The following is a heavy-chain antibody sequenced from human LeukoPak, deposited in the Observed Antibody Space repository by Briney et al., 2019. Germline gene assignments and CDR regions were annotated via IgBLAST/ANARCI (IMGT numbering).Heavy chain of an antibody. CDR1: GYTFSDYD. D-gene: IGHD6-13*01. J-gene: IGHJ6*03. V-gene: IGHV1-8*02. CDR3: VRAPDSTTWYSYHAYYLDV. CDR2: MNTNSGNR. Sequence: ASVKVSCETSGYTFSDYDINWVRQTSGHGLQWMGWMNTNSGNRGYAQRFRDRVSITRNTSISTAYMELRNLGVEDSAVYYCVRAPDSTTWYSYHAYYLDVWGTGTTVTVSS.